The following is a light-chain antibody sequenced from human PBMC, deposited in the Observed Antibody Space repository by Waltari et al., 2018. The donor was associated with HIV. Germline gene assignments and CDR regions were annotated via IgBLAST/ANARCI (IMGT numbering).Light chain of an antibody. Sequence: EIVMTQSPATLSVSPGERATLSCRASQSVSSNFGWYQQKPGQAPRLLIYGASTRATGIPARFSGSGSGTEFTLIISSLQSEDFAVYYCQQYNNWPPLTFGPGTKVDIK. J-gene: IGKJ3*01. CDR3: QQYNNWPPLT. CDR1: QSVSSN. CDR2: GAS. V-gene: IGKV3-15*01.